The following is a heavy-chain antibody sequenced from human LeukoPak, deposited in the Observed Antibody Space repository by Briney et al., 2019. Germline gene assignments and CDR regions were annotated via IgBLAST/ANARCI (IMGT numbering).Heavy chain of an antibody. D-gene: IGHD3-10*01. Sequence: PSETLSLTCTVSGGSISSSISFWAWIRQPPGRQLEYIGSVHYGGSIYYHPSLKSRVTISIDTSKNQFSLKVSSVTAADTAVYYCARDVNGYYVDVWGQGTSVTVSS. V-gene: IGHV4-39*07. J-gene: IGHJ6*02. CDR1: GGSISSSISF. CDR2: VHYGGSI. CDR3: ARDVNGYYVDV.